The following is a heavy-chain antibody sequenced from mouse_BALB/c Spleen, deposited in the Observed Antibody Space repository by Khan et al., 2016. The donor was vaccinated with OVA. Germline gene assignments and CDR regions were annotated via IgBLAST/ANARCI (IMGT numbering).Heavy chain of an antibody. Sequence: VQLQQPGTVLARPGASVKMSCKASGYSFTSYLIHWVKQRPGQGLEWIGDIYPGNSDTTYNQKFKDKAKLTAGTSANTAYMELSSLTNEDSAVYYCARGGYSSFAYWGQGILVTVSA. CDR1: GYSFTSYL. J-gene: IGHJ3*01. CDR3: ARGGYSSFAY. CDR2: IYPGNSDT. D-gene: IGHD1-3*01. V-gene: IGHV1-5*01.